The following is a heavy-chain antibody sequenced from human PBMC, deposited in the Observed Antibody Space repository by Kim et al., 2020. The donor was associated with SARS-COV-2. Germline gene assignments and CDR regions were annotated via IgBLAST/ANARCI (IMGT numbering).Heavy chain of an antibody. Sequence: SETLSLTCTVSGGSISRYYWSWIRQPPGKGLEWIGYIYYSGSTNYNPSLKSRVTISVDTSENQFSLKLSSVTAADTAVYYCSRHMVRGSIISDWYFDLWGSGTLVTVSA. D-gene: IGHD3-10*01. CDR1: GGSISRYY. CDR3: SRHMVRGSIISDWYFDL. J-gene: IGHJ2*01. CDR2: IYYSGST. V-gene: IGHV4-59*01.